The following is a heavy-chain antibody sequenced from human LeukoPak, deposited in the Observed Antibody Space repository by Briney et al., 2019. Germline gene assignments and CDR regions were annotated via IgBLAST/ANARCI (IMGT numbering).Heavy chain of an antibody. Sequence: GGSLGLSCAASGFTFDDYAMHWVRQAPGKGLEWVSGISGNSGSIAYADSVKGRFTISRDNAKNSLYLQMNSLRAEDTALYYCASSGSRFYWYFDLWGRGTLVTVST. CDR2: ISGNSGSI. CDR3: ASSGSRFYWYFDL. V-gene: IGHV3-9*01. CDR1: GFTFDDYA. J-gene: IGHJ2*01. D-gene: IGHD3-22*01.